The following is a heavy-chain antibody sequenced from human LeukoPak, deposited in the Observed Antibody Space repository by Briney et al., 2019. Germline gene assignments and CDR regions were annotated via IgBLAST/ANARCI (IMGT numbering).Heavy chain of an antibody. CDR2: ISSSSSYI. Sequence: GGSLRLSCAASGFTFSSYSMNWVRQAPGKGLEWVSPISSSSSYIYYADSVKGRFTISRDNAKNSLYLQMNSLRAEDTAVYYCARDKLSRGYPGGPTDIWGQGTMVTVSS. V-gene: IGHV3-21*01. J-gene: IGHJ3*02. D-gene: IGHD3-22*01. CDR3: ARDKLSRGYPGGPTDI. CDR1: GFTFSSYS.